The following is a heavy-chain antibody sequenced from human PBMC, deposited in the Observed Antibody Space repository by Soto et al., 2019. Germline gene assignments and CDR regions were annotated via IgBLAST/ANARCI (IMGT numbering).Heavy chain of an antibody. Sequence: EVQLLESGGGLVQPGGSLRLSCAASGFTFSSYAMSWVRQAPGKGLEWVSAISGSGGSTYYADTVKGRFTISRDNSKNTLYLQMNSLRAEDTAVYYCAMRPIVVVPADQAFDYWGQGTLVTVSS. CDR2: ISGSGGST. CDR1: GFTFSSYA. J-gene: IGHJ4*02. CDR3: AMRPIVVVPADQAFDY. V-gene: IGHV3-23*01. D-gene: IGHD2-2*01.